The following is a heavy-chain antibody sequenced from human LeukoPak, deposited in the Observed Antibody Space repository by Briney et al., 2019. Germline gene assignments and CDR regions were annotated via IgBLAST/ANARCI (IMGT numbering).Heavy chain of an antibody. Sequence: SDTLSLTCTVSGGSFSGYYWRWIRQTPGKGLEWIGYIYSSGTTNYNRSLQSRVTISLDTPKNQISLSVTSVTAADTAMYFCARRISSWNVYIDKWGQGIQVTVSS. J-gene: IGHJ4*02. CDR2: IYSSGTT. CDR1: GGSFSGYY. D-gene: IGHD1-1*01. V-gene: IGHV4-59*07. CDR3: ARRISSWNVYIDK.